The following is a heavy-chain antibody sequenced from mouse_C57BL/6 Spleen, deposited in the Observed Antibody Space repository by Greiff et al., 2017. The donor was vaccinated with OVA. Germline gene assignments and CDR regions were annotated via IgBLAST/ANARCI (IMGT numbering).Heavy chain of an antibody. D-gene: IGHD2-1*01. CDR3: TKRIYYGNFAWFAY. J-gene: IGHJ3*01. CDR1: GFNIKDDY. V-gene: IGHV14-4*01. Sequence: VQLKQSGAELVRPGASVKLSCTASGFNIKDDYMHWVKQRPEQGLEWIGWIDPENGDTEYASKFQGKATITADTSSNTAYLQLSSLTSEDTAVYYCTKRIYYGNFAWFAYWGQGTLVTVSA. CDR2: IDPENGDT.